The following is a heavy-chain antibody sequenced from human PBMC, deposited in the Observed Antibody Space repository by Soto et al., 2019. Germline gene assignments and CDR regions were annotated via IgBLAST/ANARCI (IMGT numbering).Heavy chain of an antibody. CDR2: IKQDGSEK. D-gene: IGHD1-26*01. Sequence: VGSLRLSCAASGFTSSTYWMSWVRQAPGKGLEWVANIKQDGSEKYYVDSVKGRFTISRDNAKNSLYLQMNSLRAEDTAVYYCARGGRRSGSYADAFDIWGQGTMVTVSS. CDR1: GFTSSTYW. CDR3: ARGGRRSGSYADAFDI. V-gene: IGHV3-7*03. J-gene: IGHJ3*02.